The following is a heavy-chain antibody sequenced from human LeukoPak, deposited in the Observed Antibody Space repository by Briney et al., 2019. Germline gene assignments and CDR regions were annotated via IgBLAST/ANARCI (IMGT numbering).Heavy chain of an antibody. CDR1: GFTFSSYS. CDR2: ISSSSSYI. V-gene: IGHV3-21*01. D-gene: IGHD6-13*01. J-gene: IGHJ4*02. CDR3: ARSGAAAAGYYFDY. Sequence: PGGSLRLSCAASGFTFSSYSMNWVRQAPGKGLEWVSSISSSSSYIYYADSVKGRFTISRDNAKNSLYLQMNSLRAEDTAVYYCARSGAAAAGYYFDYWGQGTLVTVSS.